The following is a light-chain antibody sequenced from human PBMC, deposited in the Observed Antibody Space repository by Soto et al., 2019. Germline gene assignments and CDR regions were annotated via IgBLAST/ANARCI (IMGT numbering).Light chain of an antibody. CDR1: RDVGSD. V-gene: IGKV1-17*01. CDR3: QQVESYPRT. Sequence: QMTQSPSSLSASVGEKIIITCRASRDVGSDVSWYQQKPGQAPKLLIYAASNLDTGVPSRFSGSRSGTEFTLTISSLQPEDFATYYCQQVESYPRTFGGGTKVDIK. CDR2: AAS. J-gene: IGKJ4*01.